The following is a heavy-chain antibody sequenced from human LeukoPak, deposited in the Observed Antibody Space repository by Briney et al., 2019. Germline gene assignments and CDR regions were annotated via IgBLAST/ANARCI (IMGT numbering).Heavy chain of an antibody. CDR1: GFTFSSYE. V-gene: IGHV3-48*03. D-gene: IGHD6-19*01. CDR2: ISTSGSTI. CDR3: AKDSVEGQWLPEEGYFQH. Sequence: GGSERLFCAASGFTFSSYEMNWVRQAPGKGLEWVSYISTSGSTIYYADSVKGRFTISRDNSKNTLYLQMNSLRTEDTAVYYCAKDSVEGQWLPEEGYFQHWGQGTL. J-gene: IGHJ1*01.